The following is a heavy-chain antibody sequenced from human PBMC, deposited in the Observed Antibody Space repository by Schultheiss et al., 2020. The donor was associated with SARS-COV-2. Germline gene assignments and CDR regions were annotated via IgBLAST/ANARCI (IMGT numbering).Heavy chain of an antibody. V-gene: IGHV4-61*02. CDR3: ARDRLGVIDY. CDR1: GGSISSGSYY. CDR2: IYTSGST. Sequence: SETLSLTCTVSGGSISSGSYYWSWIRQPAGKGLEWIGRIYTSGSTNYNPSLKSRVTISVDTSKNQFSLKLSSVTAADTAVYYCARDRLGVIDYWGQGTLVTASS. J-gene: IGHJ4*02.